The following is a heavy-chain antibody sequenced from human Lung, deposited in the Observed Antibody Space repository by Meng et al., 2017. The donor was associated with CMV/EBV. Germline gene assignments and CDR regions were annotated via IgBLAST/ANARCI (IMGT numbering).Heavy chain of an antibody. CDR3: ASILVPTDTYYYYDMDV. J-gene: IGHJ6*02. CDR1: EFTFNNYA. D-gene: IGHD2-2*01. Sequence: GGSXRLXCAASEFTFNNYAMHWVRQAPGKGLEWVAVISYDGSNKYYADSVKGRFTISRDNSKNTLSLQMNSLRAEDTAVYYCASILVPTDTYYYYDMDVWGRGTTVTV. CDR2: ISYDGSNK. V-gene: IGHV3-30-3*01.